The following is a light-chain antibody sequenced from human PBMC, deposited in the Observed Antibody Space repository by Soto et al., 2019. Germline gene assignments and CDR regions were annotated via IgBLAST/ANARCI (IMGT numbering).Light chain of an antibody. Sequence: QSVLTQPPSASGSPGQSVTISCTGTSADIGGYNYVSWYQQRPGKAPKAIIYEVTKRPSGVPDRFSGSKSGNTASLTVSGLREEDEADYYCSSYADSNTYVFGSGTKLTVL. CDR2: EVT. J-gene: IGLJ1*01. CDR1: SADIGGYNY. V-gene: IGLV2-8*01. CDR3: SSYADSNTYV.